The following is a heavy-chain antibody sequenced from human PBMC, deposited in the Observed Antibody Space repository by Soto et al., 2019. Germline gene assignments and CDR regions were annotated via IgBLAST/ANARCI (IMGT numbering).Heavy chain of an antibody. CDR3: ARHPEVRGAVVRYHYSGMDV. D-gene: IGHD3-10*01. Sequence: QVQLQESGPGLVKPSETLSLICTVSGGSISNYYWSWIRQPPGQGLEWIGYIYYTAATTSYNPSLESRVSISVETSKHQFSLQLSNVNAAHTAVYYCARHPEVRGAVVRYHYSGMDVWGQGTTVTVSS. CDR1: GGSISNYY. CDR2: IYYTAATT. V-gene: IGHV4-59*08. J-gene: IGHJ6*02.